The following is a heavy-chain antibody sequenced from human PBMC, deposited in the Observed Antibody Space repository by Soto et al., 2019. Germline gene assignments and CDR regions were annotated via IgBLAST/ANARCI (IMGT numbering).Heavy chain of an antibody. J-gene: IGHJ2*01. CDR2: INAGNGNT. CDR1: GYTFTNYA. Sequence: QVQLVQSGAEVKKPGASVKVSCKVSGYTFTNYAMHWVRQAPGQRLEWMGWINAGNGNTKYSQKFQGRVTITRDTSASTAYMELSSLRSEDTXXXXXXXXXXXXXXFDLWGRGTLVTVSS. CDR3: XXXXXXXXXFDL. V-gene: IGHV1-3*01.